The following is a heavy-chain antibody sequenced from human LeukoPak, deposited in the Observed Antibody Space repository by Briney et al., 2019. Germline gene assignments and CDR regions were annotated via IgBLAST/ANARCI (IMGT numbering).Heavy chain of an antibody. CDR3: ARGRRGMVRGKYYYYMDV. Sequence: ASVKVSCKASGYTFTSYDINWVRQATGQGLEWMGWMNPNSGNTGYAQKFQGRVTMTRNTSISTAYMELSSLRSEDTAVYYCARGRRGMVRGKYYYYMDVWGKGTTVTISS. CDR1: GYTFTSYD. D-gene: IGHD3-10*01. CDR2: MNPNSGNT. V-gene: IGHV1-8*01. J-gene: IGHJ6*03.